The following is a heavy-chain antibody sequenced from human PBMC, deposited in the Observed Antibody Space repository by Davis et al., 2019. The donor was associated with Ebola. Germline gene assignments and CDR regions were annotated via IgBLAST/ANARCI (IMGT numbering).Heavy chain of an antibody. J-gene: IGHJ4*02. V-gene: IGHV3-7*01. CDR2: INQDGSQI. D-gene: IGHD5-24*01. CDR3: ARDGDNYSDLDY. Sequence: GESLKISCAASGFTFSSYSMNWVRQAPGKGLEWVANINQDGSQINYVDSMRGRFTISRDNAKNSLYLQMNSLRAEDTAVYYCARDGDNYSDLDYWGQGTLVTVSS. CDR1: GFTFSSYS.